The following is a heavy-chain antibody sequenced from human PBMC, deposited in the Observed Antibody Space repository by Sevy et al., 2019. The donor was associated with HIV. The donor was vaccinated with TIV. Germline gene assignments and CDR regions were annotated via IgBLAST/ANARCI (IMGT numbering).Heavy chain of an antibody. CDR2: IYYSGST. Sequence: SETLSLTCTVSGGSISSSSYYWGWIRQPPGKGLEWIGSIYYSGSTYYNPSLKSRVTISVHTSKNQFSLKLSSVTAADTAVYYCARHLRADYDILTGYRGHWFDPWGQGTLVTVSS. J-gene: IGHJ5*02. CDR3: ARHLRADYDILTGYRGHWFDP. D-gene: IGHD3-9*01. CDR1: GGSISSSSYY. V-gene: IGHV4-39*01.